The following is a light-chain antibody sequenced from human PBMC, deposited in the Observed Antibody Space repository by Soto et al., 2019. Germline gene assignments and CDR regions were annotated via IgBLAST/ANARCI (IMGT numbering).Light chain of an antibody. CDR3: QKYSSAPLT. V-gene: IGKV1-27*01. CDR2: AAS. J-gene: IGKJ4*01. Sequence: DIQMTQSPSSLSASVGGRVTITCRASQGINTYLAWYQQKPGKVPKLLIYAASTLQSGVPSRFSGSGSGTEFTLTISSLQPEDVATYYCQKYSSAPLTFGGGTKVEIK. CDR1: QGINTY.